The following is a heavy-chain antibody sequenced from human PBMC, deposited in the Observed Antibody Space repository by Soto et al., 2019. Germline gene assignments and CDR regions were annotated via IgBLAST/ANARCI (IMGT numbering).Heavy chain of an antibody. CDR2: IYYSGST. D-gene: IGHD5-12*01. Sequence: SETXSLTCTVSGGPVSSGSYYWSWIRQPPGKGLEWIGYIYYSGSTNYNPSLKSRVTISVDTSKNQFSLKLSSVTAADTAVYYCAREDSGYAEVGFDYWGQGTLVTVSS. CDR1: GGPVSSGSYY. CDR3: AREDSGYAEVGFDY. V-gene: IGHV4-61*01. J-gene: IGHJ4*02.